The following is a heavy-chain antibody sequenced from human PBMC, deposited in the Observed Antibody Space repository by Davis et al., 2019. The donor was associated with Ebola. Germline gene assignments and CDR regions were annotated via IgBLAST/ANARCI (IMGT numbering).Heavy chain of an antibody. Sequence: GESLKISCAASGFTFSSYSMNWVRQAPGKGLEWVSSISSSSSYIYYADSVKGRFTISRDNAKNSLYLQMNSLRAEDTAVYYCARDSPSIAARPIDYWGQGTLVTVSS. D-gene: IGHD6-6*01. CDR1: GFTFSSYS. CDR3: ARDSPSIAARPIDY. J-gene: IGHJ4*02. CDR2: ISSSSSYI. V-gene: IGHV3-21*01.